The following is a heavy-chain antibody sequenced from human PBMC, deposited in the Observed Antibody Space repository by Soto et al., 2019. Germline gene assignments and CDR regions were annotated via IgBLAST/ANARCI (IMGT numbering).Heavy chain of an antibody. Sequence: PGESLKISCKGSGYSFTNYWIGWVRQMPGKGLEWMGIIYPGDSDTRYSPSFQGQVSISADKSINTAYLQWSSLKASDTAMYYCEVRPTTMAPDYWGQGTLVTVSS. CDR3: EVRPTTMAPDY. D-gene: IGHD3-10*01. V-gene: IGHV5-51*01. J-gene: IGHJ4*02. CDR1: GYSFTNYW. CDR2: IYPGDSDT.